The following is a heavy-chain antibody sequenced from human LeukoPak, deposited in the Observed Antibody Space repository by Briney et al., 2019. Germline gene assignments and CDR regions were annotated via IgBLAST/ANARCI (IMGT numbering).Heavy chain of an antibody. V-gene: IGHV3-23*01. D-gene: IGHD1-26*01. CDR1: GFTFSSYA. Sequence: PGGSLRLSCAASGFTFSSYAMSWVRQAPGKGLEWVSAISGSGGSTYYADSVKGRFTISRDNSKNTLYLQMNSLRAEDTAVYYCAKDNAWWELLVRPYYFDYWGQGTLVTVSS. CDR2: ISGSGGST. J-gene: IGHJ4*02. CDR3: AKDNAWWELLVRPYYFDY.